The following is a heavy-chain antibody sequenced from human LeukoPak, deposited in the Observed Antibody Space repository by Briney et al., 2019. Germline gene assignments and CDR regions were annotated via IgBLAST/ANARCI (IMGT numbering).Heavy chain of an antibody. Sequence: GGSLRLSSAASGFTFSSYWMHWVRQAPGKGLVWVSRINSDGSSITYADSVKGRLTISRDNVKNTLYLQMNSLRVEDTAVYYCAREGRVSGYDFDCWGQGTLVTVSS. CDR1: GFTFSSYW. J-gene: IGHJ4*02. CDR3: AREGRVSGYDFDC. D-gene: IGHD5-12*01. CDR2: INSDGSSI. V-gene: IGHV3-74*03.